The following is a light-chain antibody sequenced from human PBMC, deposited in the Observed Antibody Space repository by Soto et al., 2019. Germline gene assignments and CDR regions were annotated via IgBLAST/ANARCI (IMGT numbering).Light chain of an antibody. CDR2: DAS. Sequence: DIQMTQSPSTLSASVGDRVTITCRASQSISSWLAWYQQKPGKAPMLLIYDASSLESGVPSRFSGSGSGTEFTLTISSLQPDDFASYYRQQYNSYSPSTFGQGPKLAMK. CDR1: QSISSW. CDR3: QQYNSYSPST. V-gene: IGKV1-5*01. J-gene: IGKJ2*01.